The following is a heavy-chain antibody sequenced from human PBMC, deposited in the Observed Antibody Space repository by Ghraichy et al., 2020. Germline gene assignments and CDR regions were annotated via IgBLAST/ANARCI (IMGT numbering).Heavy chain of an antibody. Sequence: SLNISCAASGFTFDDYAMHWVRQAPGKGLEWVSGISWNSGSIGYADSVKGRFTISRDNAKNSLYLQMNSLRAEDTALYYCAKDIDYYGSGSYPGAFDIWGQGTMVTVSS. J-gene: IGHJ3*02. CDR1: GFTFDDYA. CDR3: AKDIDYYGSGSYPGAFDI. D-gene: IGHD3-10*01. V-gene: IGHV3-9*01. CDR2: ISWNSGSI.